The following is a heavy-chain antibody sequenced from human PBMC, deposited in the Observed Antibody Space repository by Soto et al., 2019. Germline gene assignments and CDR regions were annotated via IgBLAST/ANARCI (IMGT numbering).Heavy chain of an antibody. Sequence: PSETLSLTCTVSGGSISSSSYYWGWIRQHPGKGLEWIGYIYYSGSTYYNPSLKSRVTISVDTSKNQFSLKLSSVTAADTAVYYCARQGMGPNWFDPWGKGTLVTVSS. D-gene: IGHD3-16*01. CDR2: IYYSGST. J-gene: IGHJ5*02. CDR1: GGSISSSSYY. CDR3: ARQGMGPNWFDP. V-gene: IGHV4-39*01.